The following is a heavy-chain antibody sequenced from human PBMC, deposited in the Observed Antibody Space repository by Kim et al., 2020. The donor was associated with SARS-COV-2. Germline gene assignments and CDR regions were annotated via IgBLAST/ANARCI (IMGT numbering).Heavy chain of an antibody. D-gene: IGHD6-13*01. CDR2: ISGSGGST. V-gene: IGHV3-23*01. J-gene: IGHJ5*02. CDR1: GFTFSSYA. Sequence: GGSLRLSCAASGFTFSSYAMSWVRQAPGKGLEWVSAISGSGGSTYYADSVKGRFTISRDNSKNTLYLQMNSLRAEDTAVYYCAKGGAAAGTGRLHRDWFDPWGQVTLVTVSS. CDR3: AKGGAAAGTGRLHRDWFDP.